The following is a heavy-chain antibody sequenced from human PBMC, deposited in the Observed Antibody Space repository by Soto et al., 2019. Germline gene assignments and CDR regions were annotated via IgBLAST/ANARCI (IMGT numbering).Heavy chain of an antibody. CDR2: IYYSGST. CDR3: ARDAGGSYYLSFGFDY. J-gene: IGHJ4*02. CDR1: GGSISSYY. Sequence: SETLSLTCTVSGGSISSYYWSWIRQPPGKGLEWIGYIYYSGSTNYNPSLKSRVTISVDTSKNQFSLKLSAVTAADTAVYYCARDAGGSYYLSFGFDYWGQGTLVTVSS. D-gene: IGHD1-26*01. V-gene: IGHV4-59*01.